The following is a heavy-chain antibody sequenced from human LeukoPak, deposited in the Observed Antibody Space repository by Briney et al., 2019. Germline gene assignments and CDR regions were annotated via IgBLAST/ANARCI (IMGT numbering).Heavy chain of an antibody. CDR2: IYTSGST. D-gene: IGHD1-14*01. CDR3: AAQGPAARIGFDP. V-gene: IGHV4-4*07. J-gene: IGHJ5*02. CDR1: GGSISSYY. Sequence: SDTLSLTCTISGGSISSYYWSWIRQPAGKGLEWIGRIYTSGSTNYNPSLKSRVTMSVDTSKNQFSLKLSSVTAADTAVYYCAAQGPAARIGFDPWGQGTLVTVSS.